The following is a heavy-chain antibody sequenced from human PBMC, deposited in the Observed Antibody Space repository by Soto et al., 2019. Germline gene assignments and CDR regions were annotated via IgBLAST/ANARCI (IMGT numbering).Heavy chain of an antibody. J-gene: IGHJ6*02. CDR1: GYSFTSYW. CDR2: IDPSDSYT. CDR3: ARLAMVRGAATYGMDV. V-gene: IGHV5-10-1*01. Sequence: PGESLKISCKGSGYSFTSYWISWVRQMPGKGLEWMGRIDPSDSYTNYSPSFQGHVTISADKSISTAYLQWSSLKASDTAMYYCARLAMVRGAATYGMDVWGQGATVTVSS. D-gene: IGHD3-10*01.